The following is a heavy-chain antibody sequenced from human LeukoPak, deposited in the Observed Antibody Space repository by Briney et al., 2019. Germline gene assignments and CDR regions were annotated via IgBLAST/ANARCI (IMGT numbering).Heavy chain of an antibody. J-gene: IGHJ4*02. CDR3: ARAEPYYDYVWGSYRSPYFDY. Sequence: PGGSLRLSCAASGFTFDDYGMSWVRQAPGKGLEWVSGINWNGGSTGYADSVKGRFTISRDNAKNSLYLQMNSLRAEDTAVYYCARAEPYYDYVWGSYRSPYFDYWGQGTLVTVSS. V-gene: IGHV3-20*04. D-gene: IGHD3-16*02. CDR1: GFTFDDYG. CDR2: INWNGGST.